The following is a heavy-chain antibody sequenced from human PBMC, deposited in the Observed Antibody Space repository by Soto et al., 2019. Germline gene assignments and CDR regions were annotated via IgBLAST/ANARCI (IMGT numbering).Heavy chain of an antibody. CDR3: AKAIVLMVYATGDFDY. Sequence: GAPELPYGNPGFPLIPRPGGQVRPGPREGLGWVSAISGSGGSTYYADSVKGRFTISRDNSKNTLYLRMNSLRAEDTAVYYCAKAIVLMVYATGDFDYWGQGTLVTVSS. J-gene: IGHJ4*02. V-gene: IGHV3-23*01. CDR2: ISGSGGST. D-gene: IGHD2-8*01. CDR1: GFPLIPRP.